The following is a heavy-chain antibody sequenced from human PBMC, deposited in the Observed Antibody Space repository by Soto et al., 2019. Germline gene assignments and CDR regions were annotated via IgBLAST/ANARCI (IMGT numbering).Heavy chain of an antibody. CDR3: ARGHSITIFGSYYYGMDV. J-gene: IGHJ6*02. CDR2: IYSGGST. D-gene: IGHD3-3*01. Sequence: PGGSLRLSCAASGFTVSSNYMSWVRQAPGKGLEWVSVIYSGGSTYYADSVKGRFTISRDNSKNTLYLQMNSLRAEDTAVYYCARGHSITIFGSYYYGMDVWGQGTTVTV. V-gene: IGHV3-53*01. CDR1: GFTVSSNY.